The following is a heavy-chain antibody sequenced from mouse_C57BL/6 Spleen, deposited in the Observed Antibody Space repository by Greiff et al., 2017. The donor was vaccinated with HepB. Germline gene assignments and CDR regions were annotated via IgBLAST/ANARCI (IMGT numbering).Heavy chain of an antibody. V-gene: IGHV1-59*01. J-gene: IGHJ1*03. CDR2: VDPSDSYT. D-gene: IGHD1-1*01. Sequence: QVQLQQPGAELVRPGTSVKLSCKASGYTFTSYWMHWVKQRPGQGLEWIGVVDPSDSYTNYNQKFKGKATLTVDTSSSTAYMQRSSLTSEDSAVYYCARIPYGSSYWYFDVWGTGTTVTVSS. CDR3: ARIPYGSSYWYFDV. CDR1: GYTFTSYW.